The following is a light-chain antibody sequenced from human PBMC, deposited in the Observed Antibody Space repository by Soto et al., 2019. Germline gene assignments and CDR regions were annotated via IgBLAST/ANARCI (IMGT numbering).Light chain of an antibody. CDR3: QQYGTSPWA. CDR2: AAS. Sequence: EIVWTQFPGTLSLSPGERATLSCRASQSVGRNYVAWYQQKPGQAPRVLIYAASNRASGIPDRFSGSGSGADFPLTISRLEPEDFAVYHCQQYGTSPWACGQGTKVEIK. V-gene: IGKV3-20*01. CDR1: QSVGRNY. J-gene: IGKJ1*01.